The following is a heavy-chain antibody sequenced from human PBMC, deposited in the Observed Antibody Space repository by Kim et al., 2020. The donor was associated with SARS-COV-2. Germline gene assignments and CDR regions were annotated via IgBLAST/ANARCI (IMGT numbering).Heavy chain of an antibody. CDR1: GYTFTGYY. V-gene: IGHV1-2*06. CDR2: INPNSGGT. J-gene: IGHJ4*02. Sequence: ASVKVSCKASGYTFTGYYMHWVRQAPGQGLEWMGRINPNSGGTNYAQKFQGRVTMTRDTSISTAYMELSRLRSDDTAVYYCARGIAAAGDLFDYWGQGTLVTVSS. CDR3: ARGIAAAGDLFDY. D-gene: IGHD6-13*01.